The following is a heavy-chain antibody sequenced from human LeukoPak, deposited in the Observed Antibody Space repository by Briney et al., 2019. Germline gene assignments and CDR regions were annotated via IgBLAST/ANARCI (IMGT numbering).Heavy chain of an antibody. D-gene: IGHD5-12*01. CDR3: AKEGLRFFDF. CDR2: ISYDGSSK. V-gene: IGHV3-30*18. CDR1: GFTFSSTG. J-gene: IGHJ4*02. Sequence: GKSLRLSCTASGFTFSSTGMHWVRQAPGKGLDWVASISYDGSSKKYVDSVKGRFTISRDNSKRTLYLQMNSLRSEDTAVYYCAKEGLRFFDFWGQGTLVTVSA.